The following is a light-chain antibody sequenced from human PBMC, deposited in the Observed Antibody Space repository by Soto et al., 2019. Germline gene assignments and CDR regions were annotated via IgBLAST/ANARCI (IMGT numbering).Light chain of an antibody. J-gene: IGKJ1*01. CDR3: QQRSNWPWT. Sequence: DIQMTQSPSTLSGSVGDRVTITCRASQTISSWLAWYQQKPGKAPKLLIYKASTLKSGVPSRFSGSGSGTEFTLTISSLEPEDFAVYYCQQRSNWPWTFGQGNKVDIK. CDR1: QTISSW. CDR2: KAS. V-gene: IGKV1-5*03.